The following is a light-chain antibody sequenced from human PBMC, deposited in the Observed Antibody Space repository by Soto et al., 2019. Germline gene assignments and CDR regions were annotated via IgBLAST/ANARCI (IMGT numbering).Light chain of an antibody. V-gene: IGLV2-8*01. CDR1: SSDVGAYNY. Sequence: QSVLTQPPSASGSPGQSVTISCTGTSSDVGAYNYVSWYQQHTGKAPQIIISDVTRRPSGVPDRFSGSKSGNTASLTVSGLQADDEAVYYCSSYAGSNNPVIFGGGTKLTVL. CDR2: DVT. J-gene: IGLJ2*01. CDR3: SSYAGSNNPVI.